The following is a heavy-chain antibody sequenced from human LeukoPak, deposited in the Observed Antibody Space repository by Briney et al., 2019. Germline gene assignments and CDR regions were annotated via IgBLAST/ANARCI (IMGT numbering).Heavy chain of an antibody. CDR2: IYTSGST. V-gene: IGHV4-61*02. J-gene: IGHJ4*02. Sequence: SETLSLTCTVSGGSICSGCYYWSWIRQPAGKGLEWIGRIYTSGSTHYNPSLKSRVTISVDTSQKQFSLRLTSVTAADTAVYYCARGRYLTTSGGAAAGFLDYWGQGSLVTVST. D-gene: IGHD6-13*01. CDR1: GGSICSGCYY. CDR3: ARGRYLTTSGGAAAGFLDY.